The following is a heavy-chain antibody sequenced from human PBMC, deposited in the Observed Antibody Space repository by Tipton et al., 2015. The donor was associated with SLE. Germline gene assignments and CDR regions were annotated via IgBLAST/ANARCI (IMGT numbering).Heavy chain of an antibody. V-gene: IGHV3-11*04. CDR1: GNTFSDYY. D-gene: IGHD3-16*01. Sequence: SMRLSCAASGNTFSDYYMSWIRPAPGKGLEWVLYISSSGSTIYYADSVNGQFTISRDNAKNSLYLQMNRLRAEDTTVYYCARVRRDRPNGGPYYYYGMDIRGQGTTVTVSS. CDR2: ISSSGSTI. CDR3: ARVRRDRPNGGPYYYYGMDI. J-gene: IGHJ6*02.